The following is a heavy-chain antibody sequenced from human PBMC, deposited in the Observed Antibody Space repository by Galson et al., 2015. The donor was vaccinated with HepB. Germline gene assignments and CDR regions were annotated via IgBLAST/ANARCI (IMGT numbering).Heavy chain of an antibody. CDR3: ARVGLIVAAGTPDY. Sequence: SLRLSCAASGFIFGDYYMTWIRQAPGKELEWVSYISGSGTITSYADSVKGRFVVSRDNAKNSLYLQMNILKVDDTAVYYCARVGLIVAAGTPDYWGQGTLVTVSS. J-gene: IGHJ4*02. D-gene: IGHD6-13*01. V-gene: IGHV3-11*01. CDR1: GFIFGDYY. CDR2: ISGSGTIT.